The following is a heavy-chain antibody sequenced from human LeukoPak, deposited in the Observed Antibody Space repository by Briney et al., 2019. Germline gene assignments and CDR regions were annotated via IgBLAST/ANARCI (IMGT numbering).Heavy chain of an antibody. CDR2: ISSSSSTI. CDR3: ARVTTPYYYYYGMDV. D-gene: IGHD2-15*01. Sequence: PGGSLRLSCAASGFTFSSYSMNWVRQAPGKGLEWVSYISSSSSTIYYADSVKGRFTISRDNAKNSLYLQMNGLRAEDTAVYYCARVTTPYYYYYGMDVWGQGTTVTVSS. CDR1: GFTFSSYS. V-gene: IGHV3-48*04. J-gene: IGHJ6*02.